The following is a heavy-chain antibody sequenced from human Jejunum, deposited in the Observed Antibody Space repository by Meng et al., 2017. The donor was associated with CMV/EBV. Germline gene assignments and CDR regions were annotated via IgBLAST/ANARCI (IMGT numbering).Heavy chain of an antibody. CDR2: IYYTGST. CDR3: AGQSDILTGPEDH. CDR1: NDSIHDYY. V-gene: IGHV4-59*01. Sequence: VSNDSIHDYYWRWIRQPPGKGLEWIGYIYYTGSTYYNPSLKSRVTMSIDRFKNQFSLKVTSVTAADTAMYFCAGQSDILTGPEDHWGQGTLGTVSS. D-gene: IGHD3-9*01. J-gene: IGHJ4*02.